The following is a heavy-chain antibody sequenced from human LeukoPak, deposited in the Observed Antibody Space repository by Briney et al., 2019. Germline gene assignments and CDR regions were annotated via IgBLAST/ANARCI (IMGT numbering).Heavy chain of an antibody. Sequence: SETLSLTCTVSGDSISIYYWTWIRQPPGKGLEWIGYIYYSGNTNYNPSLKSRVTISVDTSKNQFSLKLSSVTAADTAVYYCARGGFSLDFDYWGQGTLVTVSS. CDR2: IYYSGNT. V-gene: IGHV4-59*01. CDR3: ARGGFSLDFDY. CDR1: GDSISIYY. J-gene: IGHJ4*02. D-gene: IGHD3-3*02.